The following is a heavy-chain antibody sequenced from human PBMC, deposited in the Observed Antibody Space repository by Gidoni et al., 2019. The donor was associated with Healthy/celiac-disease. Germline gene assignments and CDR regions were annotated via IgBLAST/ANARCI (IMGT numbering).Heavy chain of an antibody. CDR2: MNTNSRNT. Sequence: QVQLVQSGADVKKPGASVKVSCKTSGYTFPSYDINWVRQATGQGLEWMGWMNTNSRNTGYAQKFQGRVTMTRNTSLSTAYMELSSLRSEDTAVYYCARSPEGPLLREESYYGMDVWGQGTTVTVSS. J-gene: IGHJ6*02. V-gene: IGHV1-8*01. CDR3: ARSPEGPLLREESYYGMDV. CDR1: GYTFPSYD. D-gene: IGHD1-26*01.